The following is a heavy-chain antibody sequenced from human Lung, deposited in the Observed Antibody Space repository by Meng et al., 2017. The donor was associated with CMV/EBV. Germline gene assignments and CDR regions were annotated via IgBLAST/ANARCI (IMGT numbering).Heavy chain of an antibody. V-gene: IGHV1-2*02. CDR3: ARGVGYCSSTSCQVWFDP. D-gene: IGHD2-2*01. CDR1: GYTFTGYY. J-gene: IGHJ5*02. Sequence: SVKVSXKASGYTFTGYYMHWVRQAPGQGLEWMGWINPNSGGTNYAQKFQDRVTMTRDTSISTAYMELSRLRSDDTAVYYCARGVGYCSSTSCQVWFDPWGQGTLVTVSS. CDR2: INPNSGGT.